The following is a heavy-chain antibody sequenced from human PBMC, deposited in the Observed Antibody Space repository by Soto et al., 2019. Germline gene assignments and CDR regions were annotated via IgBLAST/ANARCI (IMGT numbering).Heavy chain of an antibody. CDR1: GFTFSSYA. CDR3: ARDYYRFNSGYGFSMDV. V-gene: IGHV3-30-3*01. CDR2: ISYDGSNK. Sequence: GGSLRLSCAASGFTFSSYAMHWVRQAPGKGLEWVAVISYDGSNKYYADSVKGRFTISRDNSKNTLYLQMNSLRAEDTAVYFCARDYYRFNSGYGFSMDVWGQGTTVTVSS. D-gene: IGHD5-12*01. J-gene: IGHJ6*02.